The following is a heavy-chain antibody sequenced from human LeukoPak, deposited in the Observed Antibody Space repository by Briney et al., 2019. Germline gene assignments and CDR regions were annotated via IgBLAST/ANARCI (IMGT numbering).Heavy chain of an antibody. CDR1: GGSFSGYY. V-gene: IGHV4-34*01. D-gene: IGHD3-9*01. CDR2: INHRGST. CDR3: ARTLRYFDWLLYDYYMDV. Sequence: SEALSLTCAVYGGSFSGYYCSWIRQPPGKGLEWIGEINHRGSTNYNPSLKSRVTISVDTSKNQFSLKLSSVTAADTAVYYCARTLRYFDWLLYDYYMDVWGKGTTVTISS. J-gene: IGHJ6*03.